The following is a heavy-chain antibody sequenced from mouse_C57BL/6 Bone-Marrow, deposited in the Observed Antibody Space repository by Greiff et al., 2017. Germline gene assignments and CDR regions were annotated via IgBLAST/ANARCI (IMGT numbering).Heavy chain of an antibody. Sequence: VQLLQSGAELVKPGASVKLSCTASGFNIKDYYIHWVKQRTEQGLEWIGRIAPEDGDTKYAPKFQDKATITADTSSNTAYLQLSSLTSEDTAVYYCTRSLICYGTSDWGQGTTLTVSS. J-gene: IGHJ2*01. CDR2: IAPEDGDT. CDR3: TRSLICYGTSD. D-gene: IGHD1-1*01. CDR1: GFNIKDYY. V-gene: IGHV14-2*01.